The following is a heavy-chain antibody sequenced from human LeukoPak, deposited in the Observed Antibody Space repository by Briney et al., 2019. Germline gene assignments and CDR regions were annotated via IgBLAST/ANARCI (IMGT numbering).Heavy chain of an antibody. CDR1: GFTFSSYG. CDR3: AKDYDSSGYYPLCYFDY. J-gene: IGHJ4*02. Sequence: PGGSLRLSCAASGFTFSSYGMHWVRQAPGKGLEWVAFIRYDGSNKYYADSVKGRFTISRDNSKNTLYLQINSLRAEDTAVYYCAKDYDSSGYYPLCYFDYWGQGTLVTVSS. D-gene: IGHD3-22*01. CDR2: IRYDGSNK. V-gene: IGHV3-30*02.